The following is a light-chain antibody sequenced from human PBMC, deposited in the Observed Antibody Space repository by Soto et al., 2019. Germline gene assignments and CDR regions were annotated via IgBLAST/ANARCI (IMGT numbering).Light chain of an antibody. CDR2: GAS. V-gene: IGKV3-20*01. J-gene: IGKJ1*01. CDR1: QSVSRSY. CDR3: HHYET. Sequence: ENVLNQSPCTLSLNTGDRATLSCRASQSVSRSYLGWYQQKPGEAPRLLMYGASIRAAGVPDRFSGSGSGTEFTLTISRLEPEDFTVYYCHHYETFGQGTKVDI.